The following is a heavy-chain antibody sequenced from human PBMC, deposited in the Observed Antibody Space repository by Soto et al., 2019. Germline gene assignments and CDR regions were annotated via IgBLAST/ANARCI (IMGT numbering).Heavy chain of an antibody. V-gene: IGHV4-59*01. Sequence: PSETLSLTCTVSGGSISSYYWSWIRQPPGKGLELVGYIYYSGSTNYNPSIKSRVTISVDTSKNQFSLKLSSVTAADTAVYYCARETYGDYVGYFDPWGQGIQVTVSS. D-gene: IGHD4-17*01. J-gene: IGHJ5*02. CDR2: IYYSGST. CDR1: GGSISSYY. CDR3: ARETYGDYVGYFDP.